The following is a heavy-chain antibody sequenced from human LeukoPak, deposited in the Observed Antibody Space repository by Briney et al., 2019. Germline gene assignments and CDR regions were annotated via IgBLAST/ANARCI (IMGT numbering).Heavy chain of an antibody. J-gene: IGHJ3*02. V-gene: IGHV4-34*01. D-gene: IGHD3-9*01. CDR3: ARGPRSNIWAGLVGSDAIDT. CDR1: GGSFSGFY. CDR2: INHSGST. Sequence: SETLSLTCAVYGGSFSGFYWSWIRQPPGKGLEWIGEINHSGSTNYNPSLKSRVTISVDTSKNQFSLKLSSVTAADTAVYYCARGPRSNIWAGLVGSDAIDTWGPGTMVTVSS.